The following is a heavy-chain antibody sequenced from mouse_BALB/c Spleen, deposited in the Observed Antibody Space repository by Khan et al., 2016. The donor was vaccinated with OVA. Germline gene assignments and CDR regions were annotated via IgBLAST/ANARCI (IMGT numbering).Heavy chain of an antibody. CDR2: ISPGSGDT. CDR1: GYTFTDYY. V-gene: IGHV1-77*01. CDR3: ARRNYFGYTVAY. J-gene: IGHJ3*01. D-gene: IGHD1-2*01. Sequence: QVQLQQSGAELARPGASVKLSCKASGYTFTDYYINWVKLRTGQGLEWIGEISPGSGDTYYNERFKGKATLTADKSSSTAYMQLSSLTSEASAVYFWARRNYFGYTVAYWGQGTLVTVSA.